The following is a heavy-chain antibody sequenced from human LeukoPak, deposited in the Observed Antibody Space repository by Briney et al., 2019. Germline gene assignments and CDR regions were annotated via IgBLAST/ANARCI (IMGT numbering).Heavy chain of an antibody. CDR1: GYTLTELS. D-gene: IGHD2-2*01. CDR3: ARETEGGYCSSTSCPDAFDI. CDR2: FDPEDGET. J-gene: IGHJ3*02. V-gene: IGHV1-24*01. Sequence: GASVKVSCKVSGYTLTELSMHWVRQAPGKGLEWMGGFDPEDGETIYAQKFQGRVTMTEDTSTSTAYMELRSLRSDDTAVYYCARETEGGYCSSTSCPDAFDIWGQGTMVTVSS.